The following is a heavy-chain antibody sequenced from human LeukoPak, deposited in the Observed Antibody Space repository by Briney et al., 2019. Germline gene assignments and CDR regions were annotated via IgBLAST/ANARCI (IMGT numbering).Heavy chain of an antibody. Sequence: SETLSLTCAVYGGSFSGYYWSWIRQPPGKGLEWIGEINHSGSTNYNPSLKSRVTISVDTSKNQFSPKLSSVTAADTAVYYCARAWSYGVFDYRGQGPLCTASS. V-gene: IGHV4-34*01. D-gene: IGHD4-17*01. CDR3: ARAWSYGVFDY. CDR1: GGSFSGYY. CDR2: INHSGST. J-gene: IGHJ4*02.